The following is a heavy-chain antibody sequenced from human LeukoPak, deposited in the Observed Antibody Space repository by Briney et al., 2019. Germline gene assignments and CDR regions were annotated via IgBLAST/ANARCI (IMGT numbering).Heavy chain of an antibody. CDR3: ANYHDYSNFHGAYYLDY. D-gene: IGHD4-11*01. CDR1: GGSISGYY. V-gene: IGHV4-59*08. CDR2: IYYSGST. Sequence: PSETLSLTCTVSGGSISGYYWSWIRQPPGKGLEWIGNIYYSGSTNYNPSLKSRVTISVDTSKNQFSLKLSSVTAADTAVYYCANYHDYSNFHGAYYLDYWGQGTLVTVSS. J-gene: IGHJ4*02.